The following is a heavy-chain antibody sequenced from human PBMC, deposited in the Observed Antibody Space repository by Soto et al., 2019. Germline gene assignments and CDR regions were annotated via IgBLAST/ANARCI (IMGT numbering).Heavy chain of an antibody. V-gene: IGHV3-30*18. D-gene: IGHD1-1*01. CDR3: AKDPGTAHPYYYYGMDV. J-gene: IGHJ6*02. CDR2: ISYDGSNK. Sequence: QVQLVESGGGVVQPGRSLRLSCAASGFTFSSYGMHWVRQAPGKGLEWVAVISYDGSNKYYADSVKGRFTISRDNPKNTLYLQMNSLRAEDTAVYYCAKDPGTAHPYYYYGMDVWGQGTTVTVSS. CDR1: GFTFSSYG.